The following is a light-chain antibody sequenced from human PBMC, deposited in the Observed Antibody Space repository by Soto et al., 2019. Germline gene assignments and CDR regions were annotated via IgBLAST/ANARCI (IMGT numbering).Light chain of an antibody. V-gene: IGLV7-46*01. CDR1: TGAVTNGHY. Sequence: QAVVTQEPSLTVSPGWTVTLTCGSSTGAVTNGHYPYWFQQKPCQSPRTLIYDTTNRHSCTPARFSGSLLGGKAALTLSGAQPEDEAEYYCLLSYNGPYVFGTGTKVTVL. CDR2: DTT. CDR3: LLSYNGPYV. J-gene: IGLJ1*01.